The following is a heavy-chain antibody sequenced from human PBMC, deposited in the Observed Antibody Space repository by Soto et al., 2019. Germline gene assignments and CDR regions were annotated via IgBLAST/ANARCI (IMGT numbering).Heavy chain of an antibody. CDR3: ARVLRGVVNWFDP. V-gene: IGHV1-18*01. Sequence: ASVKVSCKTPGDTFTNFGLSWVRQAPGQGLEWMGWIATYNTNKNYAQKFQGRLTLTTDTSTSTAYMGLKSLRYDDAAVYYCARVLRGVVNWFDPWGQGTLVTVSS. CDR1: GDTFTNFG. D-gene: IGHD3-10*01. CDR2: IATYNTNK. J-gene: IGHJ5*02.